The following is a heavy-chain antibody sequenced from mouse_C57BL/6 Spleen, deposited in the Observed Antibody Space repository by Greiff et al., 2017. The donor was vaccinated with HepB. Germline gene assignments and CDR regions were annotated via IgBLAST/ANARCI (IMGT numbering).Heavy chain of an antibody. Sequence: VQLVESGAELVRPGTSVKVSCKASGYAFTNYLIEWVKQRPGQGLEWIGVINPGSGGTNYNEKFKGKATLTADKSSSTAYMQLSSLTSEDSAVYFCAREEVATGYFDYWGQGTTLTVSS. CDR2: INPGSGGT. CDR3: AREEVATGYFDY. CDR1: GYAFTNYL. V-gene: IGHV1-54*01. D-gene: IGHD1-1*01. J-gene: IGHJ2*01.